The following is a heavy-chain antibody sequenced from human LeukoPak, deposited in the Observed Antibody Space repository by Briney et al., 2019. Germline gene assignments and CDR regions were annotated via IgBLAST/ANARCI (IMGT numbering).Heavy chain of an antibody. V-gene: IGHV3-NL1*01. D-gene: IGHD2-2*01. CDR1: GFSFSNYA. CDR3: AKGPLRGTAAAIDY. J-gene: IGHJ4*02. Sequence: GGSLRLSCAASGFSFSNYAMHWVRQAPGKGLEWVSVIYSGGSTYYADSVKGRFTISRDISTDTLWLQMDSLRTEDTAVYYCAKGPLRGTAAAIDYWGQGTLVTVSS. CDR2: IYSGGST.